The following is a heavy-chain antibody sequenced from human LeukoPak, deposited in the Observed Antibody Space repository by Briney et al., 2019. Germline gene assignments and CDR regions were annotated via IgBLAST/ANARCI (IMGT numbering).Heavy chain of an antibody. J-gene: IGHJ4*02. D-gene: IGHD3-10*01. CDR1: GFTFSSYN. Sequence: GGSLRLSCAASGFTFSSYNMNWVRQAPGKGLEWVSYISTTGNTIYYADSVKGRFTISRDNAKNSLYLQMNSLRAEDTAVYYCARDVFTYYYGSGSCFDYWGQGTLVTVSS. V-gene: IGHV3-48*01. CDR2: ISTTGNTI. CDR3: ARDVFTYYYGSGSCFDY.